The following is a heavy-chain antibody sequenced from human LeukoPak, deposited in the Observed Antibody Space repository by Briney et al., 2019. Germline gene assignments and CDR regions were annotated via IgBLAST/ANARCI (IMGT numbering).Heavy chain of an antibody. CDR1: GFTFSSYS. D-gene: IGHD3-22*01. V-gene: IGHV3-48*01. CDR3: ARIIVVAGRYFDL. Sequence: GGSLRLSCAASGFTFSSYSMNWVRQAPGKGLEWVSYISSSSTIYSADSVKGRFTISRDNSRNTLSLQMNSLRAEDTAIYYCARIIVVAGRYFDLWGRGTLVTVSS. CDR2: ISSSSTI. J-gene: IGHJ2*01.